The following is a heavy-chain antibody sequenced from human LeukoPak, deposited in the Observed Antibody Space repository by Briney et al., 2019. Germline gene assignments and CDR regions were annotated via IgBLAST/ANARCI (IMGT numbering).Heavy chain of an antibody. D-gene: IGHD3-16*01. J-gene: IGHJ4*02. CDR3: ARHEGGEQPPRGNFDY. Sequence: SSETLSPTCTVSGGSISSSSYYWGWIRQPPGKGLEWIGSIYYSGSTYYNPSLKSRVTISVDTSKNQFSLKLSSVTAADTAVYYCARHEGGEQPPRGNFDYWGQGTLVTVSS. V-gene: IGHV4-39*01. CDR1: GGSISSSSYY. CDR2: IYYSGST.